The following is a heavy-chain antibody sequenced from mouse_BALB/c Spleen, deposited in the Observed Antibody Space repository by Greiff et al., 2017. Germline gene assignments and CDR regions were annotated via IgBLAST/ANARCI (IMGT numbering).Heavy chain of an antibody. J-gene: IGHJ3*01. D-gene: IGHD2-1*01. Sequence: ESGPGLVKPSQSLSLTCSVTGYSITSGYYWNWIRQFPGNKLEWMGYISYDGSNNYNPSLKNRISITRDTSKNQFFLKLNSVTTEDTATYYCARDSGNYLAWFAYWGQGTLVTVSA. CDR2: ISYDGSN. CDR1: GYSITSGYY. CDR3: ARDSGNYLAWFAY. V-gene: IGHV3-6*02.